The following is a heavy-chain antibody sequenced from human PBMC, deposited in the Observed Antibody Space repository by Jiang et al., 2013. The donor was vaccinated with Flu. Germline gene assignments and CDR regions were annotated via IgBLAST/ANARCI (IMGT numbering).Heavy chain of an antibody. J-gene: IGHJ4*02. Sequence: SGAEVKKPGASVKVSCKASGYTFTSYYMHWVRQAPGQGLEWMGIINPSGGSTSYAQKFQGRVTMTRDTSTSTVYMELSSLRSEDTAVYYCARGEGRVPAARVIDYWGQGTLVTVSS. CDR2: INPSGGST. CDR3: ARGEGRVPAARVIDY. CDR1: GYTFTSYY. V-gene: IGHV1-46*01. D-gene: IGHD2-2*01.